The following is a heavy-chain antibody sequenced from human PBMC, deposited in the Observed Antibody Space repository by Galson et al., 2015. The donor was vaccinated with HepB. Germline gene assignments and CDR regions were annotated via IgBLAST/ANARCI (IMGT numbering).Heavy chain of an antibody. D-gene: IGHD3-16*01. V-gene: IGHV1-18*01. J-gene: IGHJ2*01. Sequence: SVKVSCKASGYVFTDYGISWVRQAPGQGLEWMGWINTCNYKTNYAQNLQGRVTLTIDKSTTTAFLELLSLRSDDTAVYYCARALDYVWGNFRQGYFDPWGRGTLVTVSS. CDR2: INTCNYKT. CDR1: GYVFTDYG. CDR3: ARALDYVWGNFRQGYFDP.